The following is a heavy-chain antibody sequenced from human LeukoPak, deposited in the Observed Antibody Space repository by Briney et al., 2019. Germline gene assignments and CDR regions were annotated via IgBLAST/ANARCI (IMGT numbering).Heavy chain of an antibody. V-gene: IGHV3-7*03. D-gene: IGHD3-10*01. Sequence: GGSLRLSCAASGFTFSRYWMSWVRQAPGKGPEWVANIKQDGSEKYYVDSVKGRFTISRDNAKNSLYLQMNSLRAEDTAVYYCAPGRFSFNYWGQGTLATVSS. CDR3: APGRFSFNY. J-gene: IGHJ4*02. CDR1: GFTFSRYW. CDR2: IKQDGSEK.